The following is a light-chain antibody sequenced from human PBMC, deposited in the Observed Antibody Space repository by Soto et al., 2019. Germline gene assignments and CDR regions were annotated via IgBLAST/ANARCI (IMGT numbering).Light chain of an antibody. CDR3: QQYNNWPLWT. CDR1: QSVSSN. Sequence: EIVMKQSPATLSVTPGERATLSCRVSQSVSSNLAWYQQKPGQAPRLLIYGASTRATGIPARFSGSGSGTEFTLTISSLQSEDFAVYYCQQYNNWPLWTFGQGTKVDIK. CDR2: GAS. V-gene: IGKV3-15*01. J-gene: IGKJ1*01.